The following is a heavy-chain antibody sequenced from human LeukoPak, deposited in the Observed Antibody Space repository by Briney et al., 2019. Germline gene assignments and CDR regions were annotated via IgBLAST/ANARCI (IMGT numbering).Heavy chain of an antibody. CDR3: AKTSSLHYYDSPDAFDI. CDR1: GFTFSSYA. V-gene: IGHV3-23*01. J-gene: IGHJ3*02. CDR2: ISGSGGST. Sequence: GGSLRLSCAASGFTFSSYAMSWVRQAPGKGLEWVSAISGSGGSTYYADSVKGRFTISRDNSKNTLYLQMNSLRAEDTAVYYCAKTSSLHYYDSPDAFDIWGHGTMVTVSS. D-gene: IGHD3-22*01.